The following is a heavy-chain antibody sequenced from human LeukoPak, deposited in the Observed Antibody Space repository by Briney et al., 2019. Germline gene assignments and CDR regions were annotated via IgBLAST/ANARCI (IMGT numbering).Heavy chain of an antibody. CDR2: IYYSGST. CDR1: GGSISGYY. V-gene: IGHV4-59*01. CDR3: ARRHGFNYYYGMDV. J-gene: IGHJ6*02. D-gene: IGHD6-25*01. Sequence: PSETLSLTCTVSGGSISGYYWSWIRQPPGKGLEWIGYIYYSGSTNYNPSLKSRVTISVDTSKNQFSLKLSSVTAADTAVYYCARRHGFNYYYGMDVWGQGTTVTVSS.